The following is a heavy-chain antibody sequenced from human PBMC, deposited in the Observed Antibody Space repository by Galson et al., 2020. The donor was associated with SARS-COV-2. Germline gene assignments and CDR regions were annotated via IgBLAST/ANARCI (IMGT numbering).Heavy chain of an antibody. Sequence: KMSGPTLVKPTQTLTLTCTFSGFSLSTSGVGVGWIRQPPGKALEWLALIYWDDDKRYSPSLKSRLTITKDTSKNQVVLTMTNMDPVDTATYYCAHMVQEYPNWNSVNYFDYWGQGTLVTVSS. CDR2: IYWDDDK. CDR3: AHMVQEYPNWNSVNYFDY. V-gene: IGHV2-5*02. CDR1: GFSLSTSGVG. D-gene: IGHD1-20*01. J-gene: IGHJ4*02.